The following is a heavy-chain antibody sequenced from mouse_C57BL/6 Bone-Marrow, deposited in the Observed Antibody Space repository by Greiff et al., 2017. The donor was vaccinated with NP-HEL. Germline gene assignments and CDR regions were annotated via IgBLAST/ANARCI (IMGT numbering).Heavy chain of an antibody. CDR2: IDPENGDT. CDR1: GFNIKDDY. CDR3: TTGGSSPYAMDY. D-gene: IGHD1-1*01. Sequence: EVQGVESGAELVRPGASVKLSCTVSGFNIKDDYMHWVKQRPEQGLEWIGWIDPENGDTEYPSKFQGKATITADTSSNTAYLQLSSLTSEDTAVYYCTTGGSSPYAMDYWGQGTSVTVSS. J-gene: IGHJ4*01. V-gene: IGHV14-4*01.